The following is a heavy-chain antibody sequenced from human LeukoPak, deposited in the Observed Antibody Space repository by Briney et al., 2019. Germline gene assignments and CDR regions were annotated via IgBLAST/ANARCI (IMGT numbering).Heavy chain of an antibody. J-gene: IGHJ3*02. D-gene: IGHD6-19*01. V-gene: IGHV1-2*06. CDR1: GYTFTSYY. Sequence: ASVKVSCKASGYTFTSYYMHWVRQAPRQGLEWMGRINPNSGGTNYAQKFQGRVTMTRDTSISTAYMELSRLRSDDTAVYYCARIRGQWLGFDIWGQGTMVTVSS. CDR3: ARIRGQWLGFDI. CDR2: INPNSGGT.